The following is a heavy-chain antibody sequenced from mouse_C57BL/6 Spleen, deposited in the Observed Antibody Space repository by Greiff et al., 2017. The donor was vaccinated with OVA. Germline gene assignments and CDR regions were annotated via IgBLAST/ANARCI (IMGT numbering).Heavy chain of an antibody. D-gene: IGHD2-1*01. Sequence: EVKLVESGGGLVKPGGSLKLSCAASGFTFSSYTMSWVRQTPETRLEWVATISGGGGNTYYPDSVKGRFTISRDNAKNTLYLQMSSLRSEDTALYYCARHSYGNSVDYWGQGTTLTVSS. CDR3: ARHSYGNSVDY. CDR2: ISGGGGNT. CDR1: GFTFSSYT. V-gene: IGHV5-9*01. J-gene: IGHJ2*01.